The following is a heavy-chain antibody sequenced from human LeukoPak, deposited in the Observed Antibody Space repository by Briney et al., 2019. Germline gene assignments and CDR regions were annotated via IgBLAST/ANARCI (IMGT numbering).Heavy chain of an antibody. J-gene: IGHJ4*02. CDR2: INHSGST. V-gene: IGHV4-34*01. D-gene: IGHD2-2*01. CDR1: GGSFSGYY. CDR3: ASGNSVVVPAALRSFDY. Sequence: PSETLSLTCSVYGGSFSGYYWSWIRQPPGKGLEWIGEINHSGSTNYNPSLKSRVTISVDTSKNQFSLKLSSVTAADTAVYYCASGNSVVVPAALRSFDYWGQGTLVTVSS.